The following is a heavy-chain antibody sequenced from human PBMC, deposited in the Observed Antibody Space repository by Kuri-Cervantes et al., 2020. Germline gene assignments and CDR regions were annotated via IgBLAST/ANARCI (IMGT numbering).Heavy chain of an antibody. D-gene: IGHD5-18*01. CDR2: ISYDGSNK. CDR1: RFTFSSYA. V-gene: IGHV3-30*07. CDR3: ARDLYSYGPWGYYGMDV. J-gene: IGHJ6*02. Sequence: GGSLRLSCAASRFTFSSYAMHWVRQAPGKGLEWVAGISYDGSNKYYADSVKGRFTISRDNSKNTLYLQMNSLRAEDTAVYYCARDLYSYGPWGYYGMDVWGQGTTVTVSS.